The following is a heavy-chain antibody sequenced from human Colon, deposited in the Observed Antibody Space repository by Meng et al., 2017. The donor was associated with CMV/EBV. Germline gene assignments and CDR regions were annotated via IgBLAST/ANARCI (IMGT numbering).Heavy chain of an antibody. CDR1: GFPFSNYA. D-gene: IGHD2-2*01. J-gene: IGHJ5*02. CDR2: LSARSDST. V-gene: IGHV3-23*01. Sequence: GGSLRLSCVGSGFPFSNYAMSWVRQAPGTGLEWVSALSARSDSTKYAVSVKGRFTIARDNSKNTLYLEMNGLRAEDTGLYYCARDSRYQGWFDRWGQGTLVTVSS. CDR3: ARDSRYQGWFDR.